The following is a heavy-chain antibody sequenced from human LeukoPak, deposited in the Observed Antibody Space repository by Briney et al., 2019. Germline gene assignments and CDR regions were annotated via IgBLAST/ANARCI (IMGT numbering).Heavy chain of an antibody. J-gene: IGHJ4*02. V-gene: IGHV3-30*04. CDR2: ISYHGSDQ. Sequence: GRSLRLSCAASRFIFSNYAMHWVHQAPGKGLDWVAVISYHGSDQYYADSVKGRFTISRDNSKNTLYLQMNSLRAEDTAVYYCANAAGTFYWGQGTLVTVPS. CDR1: RFIFSNYA. CDR3: ANAAGTFY. D-gene: IGHD6-19*01.